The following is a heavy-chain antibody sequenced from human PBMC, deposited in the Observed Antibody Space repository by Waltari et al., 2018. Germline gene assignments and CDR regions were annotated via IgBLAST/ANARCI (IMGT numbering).Heavy chain of an antibody. J-gene: IGHJ5*01. CDR1: GASISDGY. CDR2: ISYPNTWSP. Sequence: QVQLQASGPRLVKPSETLSLTCTGSGASISDGYWNWVLQPPGEGLEWIGNISYPNTWSPSYNPSLNCRATIAGAGPKNQFSLTWTSVTAAVTAVYICARRRCRRLRCAVGYNWLDSWGQGALVTVS. D-gene: IGHD2-15*01. V-gene: IGHV4-59*08. CDR3: ARRRCRRLRCAVGYNWLDS.